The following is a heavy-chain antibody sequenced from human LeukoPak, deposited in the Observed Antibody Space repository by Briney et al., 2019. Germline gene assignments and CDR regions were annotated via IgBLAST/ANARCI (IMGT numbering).Heavy chain of an antibody. J-gene: IGHJ4*02. Sequence: GGSLRLSCAASGFSFSSYSMNWVRQAPGKGLEWVSSISSSSSYIYYADSVKGRFTISRETAKNSLYLQMNSLRAEETAVYYCATGHGYNYDYWGQGDLVTVSS. CDR3: ATGHGYNYDY. CDR2: ISSSSSYI. D-gene: IGHD5-24*01. CDR1: GFSFSSYS. V-gene: IGHV3-21*01.